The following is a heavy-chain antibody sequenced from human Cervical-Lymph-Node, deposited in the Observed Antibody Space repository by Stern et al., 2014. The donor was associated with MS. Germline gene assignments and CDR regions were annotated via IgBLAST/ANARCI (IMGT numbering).Heavy chain of an antibody. CDR1: AGPISSSY. V-gene: IGHV4-59*01. J-gene: IGHJ5*02. D-gene: IGHD4-23*01. CDR2: IYYSGST. Sequence: QLQLQESGRGLVKPSETLSLTCTVSAGPISSSYWSWIRQPPGKGLEWIGYIYYSGSTNYNPSFKSRVTISVDTSKNQLSLKLSSVTAADTAVYYCASQMGDYGGNSAWGQGSLVTVSS. CDR3: ASQMGDYGGNSA.